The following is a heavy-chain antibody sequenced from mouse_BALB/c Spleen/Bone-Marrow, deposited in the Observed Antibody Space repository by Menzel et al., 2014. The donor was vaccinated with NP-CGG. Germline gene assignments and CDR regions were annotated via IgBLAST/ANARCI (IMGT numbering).Heavy chain of an antibody. V-gene: IGHV14-3*02. CDR2: IDPANDNS. CDR1: GFNIKDTF. D-gene: IGHD1-1*01. Sequence: VHLQQPGAELVKPGASVKLSCAASGFNIKDTFIHWVKQRPEQGLEWIGSIDPANDNSKFDPKFQGKATLTADTSSNTAYLQLSSLTSEDTAVYFCTRNYVSHYFDYWGQGTTLTVSS. CDR3: TRNYVSHYFDY. J-gene: IGHJ2*01.